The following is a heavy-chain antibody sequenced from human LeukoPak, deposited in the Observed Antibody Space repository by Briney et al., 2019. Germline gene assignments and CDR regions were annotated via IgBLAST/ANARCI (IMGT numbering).Heavy chain of an antibody. J-gene: IGHJ1*01. CDR2: TYYRSKWHY. D-gene: IGHD3-22*01. V-gene: IGHV6-1*01. CDR1: GDSVSSKTAA. CDR3: ARSGYFAEYFQY. Sequence: SQTLSLTCAISGDSVSSKTAAWNWIRQSPSRGLEWLGRTYYRSKWHYDYALSVKSQITINPDTSKNQFSLQLNSVTPEDTAVYYCARSGYFAEYFQYWGQGTLVTVSS.